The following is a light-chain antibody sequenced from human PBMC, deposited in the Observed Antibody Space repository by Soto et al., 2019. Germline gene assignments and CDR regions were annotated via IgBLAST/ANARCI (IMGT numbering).Light chain of an antibody. CDR1: HSVTTH. J-gene: IGKJ2*01. Sequence: EIVLTQSPDTLSLSPGERATLSCWASHSVTTHLSWFQQRPGQTPRLLIYDASTRAPGIPARFSGRGSGADFTLTISRLEPEDFAIYYCQQYGGVPYTFGQGTKVDIK. V-gene: IGKV3-11*01. CDR2: DAS. CDR3: QQYGGVPYT.